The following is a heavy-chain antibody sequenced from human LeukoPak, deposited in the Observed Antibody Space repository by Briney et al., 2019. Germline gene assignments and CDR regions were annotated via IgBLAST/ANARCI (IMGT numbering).Heavy chain of an antibody. D-gene: IGHD3-10*01. J-gene: IGHJ4*02. CDR1: GESFSGYY. V-gene: IGHV4-31*11. CDR2: IYYSGST. CDR3: ARRSMVRGVL. Sequence: PSETLSLTCAVYGESFSGYYWSWIRQHPGKGLEWIGYIYYSGSTYYNPSLKSRVTISVDTSKNQFSLKLSSVTAADTAVYYCARRSMVRGVLWGQGTLVTVSS.